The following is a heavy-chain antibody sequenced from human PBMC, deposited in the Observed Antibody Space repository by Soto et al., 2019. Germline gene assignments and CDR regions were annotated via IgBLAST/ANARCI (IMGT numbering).Heavy chain of an antibody. J-gene: IGHJ6*02. V-gene: IGHV4-39*07. D-gene: IGHD2-2*01. Sequence: SETLSVTYTVAGGSISSRNYYWDWIRKTPGKGLEWIGSIYHSGSTNYNPSLKSRVTISVDKSKNQFSLKLSSVTAADTAVYYCGGVLVPAALGYYYGMDVWGQGTTVTVSS. CDR2: IYHSGST. CDR3: GGVLVPAALGYYYGMDV. CDR1: GGSISSRNYY.